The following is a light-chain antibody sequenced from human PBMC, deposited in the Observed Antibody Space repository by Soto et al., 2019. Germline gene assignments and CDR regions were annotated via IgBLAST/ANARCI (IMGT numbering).Light chain of an antibody. CDR1: SSNIGSQT. V-gene: IGLV1-44*01. J-gene: IGLJ3*02. CDR2: RTD. Sequence: QSVLTQPPSASGTPGQRVTLSCSGSSSNIGSQTVHWYQQVPGAAPKLLIYRTDERPSGVPDRISGSRSGTSASLAISGLQSEDEGDYYCASWDGTLNGVVFGGGTKVTVL. CDR3: ASWDGTLNGVV.